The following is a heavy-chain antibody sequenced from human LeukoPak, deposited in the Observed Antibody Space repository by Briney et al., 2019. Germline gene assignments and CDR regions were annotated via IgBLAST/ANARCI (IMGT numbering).Heavy chain of an antibody. Sequence: SVKVSCKASGGTFSSYAISWVRQAPGQRLEWMGGIIPIFGTANYAQKFQGRVTITADESTSTAYMELSSLRSEDTAVYYCARDPMQEYCGGDCYSPWGQGTLVTVSS. CDR1: GGTFSSYA. CDR3: ARDPMQEYCGGDCYSP. CDR2: IIPIFGTA. J-gene: IGHJ5*02. D-gene: IGHD2-21*02. V-gene: IGHV1-69*13.